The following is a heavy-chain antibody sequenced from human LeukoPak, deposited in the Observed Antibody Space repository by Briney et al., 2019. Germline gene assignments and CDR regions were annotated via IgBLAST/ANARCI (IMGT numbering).Heavy chain of an antibody. CDR1: GFTFSSYA. CDR3: ARGSRGVATIN. Sequence: GSLRLSCAASGFTFSSYAMTWIRQPPGKGLEWIGEINHSGSTNYNPSLKSRVTISVDTSKNQFSLKLSSVTAADTAVYYCARGSRGVATINWGQGTLVTVSS. CDR2: INHSGST. D-gene: IGHD5-24*01. V-gene: IGHV4-34*01. J-gene: IGHJ4*02.